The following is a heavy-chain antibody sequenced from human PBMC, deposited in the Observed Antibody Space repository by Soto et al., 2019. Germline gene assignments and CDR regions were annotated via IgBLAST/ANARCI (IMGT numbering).Heavy chain of an antibody. D-gene: IGHD1-26*01. J-gene: IGHJ4*02. V-gene: IGHV1-8*01. CDR3: AREISGSYRFDY. CDR2: MNPNSGNT. CDR1: GYTFTSYD. Sequence: QVQLVQSGAEVKKPGASVKVSCEASGYTFTSYDINWVRQATGQGLEWRGWMNPNSGNTGYAQKFQGRVTMTRNTSISTAYMELSSMRSEDTAVYYCAREISGSYRFDYWGQGTLVTVSS.